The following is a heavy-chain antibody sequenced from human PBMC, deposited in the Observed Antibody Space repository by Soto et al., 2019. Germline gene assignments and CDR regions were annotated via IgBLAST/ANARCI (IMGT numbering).Heavy chain of an antibody. Sequence: QVQLQESGPGLVKPSQTLSLTCTVSGGSISSGDYYWSWIRQPPGKCLEWIGYLYYSGSTYYNPSLKSRVTISVDTSKNQFALKLSSVTAADTAVYYCASRTTVTTWRYFDYWGQGTLVTVSS. J-gene: IGHJ4*02. V-gene: IGHV4-30-4*01. CDR3: ASRTTVTTWRYFDY. CDR2: LYYSGST. D-gene: IGHD4-17*01. CDR1: GGSISSGDYY.